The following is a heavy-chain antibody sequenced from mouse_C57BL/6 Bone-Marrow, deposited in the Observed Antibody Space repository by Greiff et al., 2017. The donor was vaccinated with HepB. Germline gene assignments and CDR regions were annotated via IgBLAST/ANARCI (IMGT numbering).Heavy chain of an antibody. CDR3: AWDYYGREDWYFDV. Sequence: QVQLQQSGAELVKPGASVKISCKASGYAFSSYWMNWVKQRPGKGLEWIGQIYPGDGDTNYNGKFKGKATLTADKSSSTAYMQLSSLTSEDSAVYFCAWDYYGREDWYFDVWGTGTTVTVSS. J-gene: IGHJ1*03. V-gene: IGHV1-80*01. CDR2: IYPGDGDT. D-gene: IGHD1-1*01. CDR1: GYAFSSYW.